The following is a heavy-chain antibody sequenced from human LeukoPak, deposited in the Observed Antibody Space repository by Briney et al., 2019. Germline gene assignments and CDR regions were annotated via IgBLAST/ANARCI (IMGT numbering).Heavy chain of an antibody. Sequence: SETLSLTCTVSGGPIMSYWCTWIRQPPGKGLEWIGYIYNTASTNYNPSLKSRVTISVDMSKNQFSLKVSSVTAADTAVYYCARDAGSGVDYWGQGTLVTVSS. CDR2: IYNTAST. D-gene: IGHD1-1*01. CDR3: ARDAGSGVDY. J-gene: IGHJ4*02. V-gene: IGHV4-59*01. CDR1: GGPIMSYW.